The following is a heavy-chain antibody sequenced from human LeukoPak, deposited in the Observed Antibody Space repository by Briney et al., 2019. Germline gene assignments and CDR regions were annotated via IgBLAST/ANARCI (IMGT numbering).Heavy chain of an antibody. Sequence: SETLSLTCAVYGGSISGYYWSWNRQPPGKGLEWMGEINHSGSTNYNPSLKRRVTISVDTSKNQFSLKLSSVPAADTAVYYCARGIASSSGPNWFDPWGQGTLVTVSS. CDR3: ARGIASSSGPNWFDP. J-gene: IGHJ5*02. CDR1: GGSISGYY. CDR2: INHSGST. D-gene: IGHD6-6*01. V-gene: IGHV4-34*01.